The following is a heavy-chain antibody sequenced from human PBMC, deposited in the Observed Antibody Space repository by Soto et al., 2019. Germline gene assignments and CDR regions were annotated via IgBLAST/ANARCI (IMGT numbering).Heavy chain of an antibody. D-gene: IGHD3-22*01. J-gene: IGHJ3*02. CDR3: ARDYEFGFDI. CDR1: AFTLSSYW. V-gene: IGHV3-7*01. CDR2: IKSDGSEK. Sequence: EVQLVESGGGLVQPGGSLRLSCEASAFTLSSYWMSWVRQAPGKGLEWVANIKSDGSEKYYVDSVKGWFTISRDNTKNSLYLQMSTLRPEDTAIYYCARDYEFGFDIWGQGTLVTVSS.